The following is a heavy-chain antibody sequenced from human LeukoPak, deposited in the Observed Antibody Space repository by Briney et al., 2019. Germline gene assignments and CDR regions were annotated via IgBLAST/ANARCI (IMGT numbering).Heavy chain of an antibody. CDR2: ISGSGGST. J-gene: IGHJ6*02. CDR3: AKHYGDYVVGMDV. CDR1: GFTFSSYA. V-gene: IGHV3-23*01. D-gene: IGHD4-17*01. Sequence: GGSLRLSCAASGFTFSSYAMSWVRQAPGKGLEWVSAISGSGGSTYYADSVKGRFTISRDNSKNPLYLQMNSLRAEDTAVYYCAKHYGDYVVGMDVWGQGTTVTVSS.